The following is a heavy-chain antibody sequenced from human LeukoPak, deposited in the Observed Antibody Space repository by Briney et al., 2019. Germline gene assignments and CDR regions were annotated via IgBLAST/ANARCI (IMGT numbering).Heavy chain of an antibody. Sequence: GGSLRLSCAASGFTFSSYSMNWVRQAPGKGLEWVSSISSSSSYIYYADSVKGRFTISRDNAKNSLYLQMNSLRAEDTAVYYCARDRYYGPGSPLIDYWGQGTLVTVSS. V-gene: IGHV3-21*01. J-gene: IGHJ4*02. CDR1: GFTFSSYS. CDR3: ARDRYYGPGSPLIDY. CDR2: ISSSSSYI. D-gene: IGHD3-10*01.